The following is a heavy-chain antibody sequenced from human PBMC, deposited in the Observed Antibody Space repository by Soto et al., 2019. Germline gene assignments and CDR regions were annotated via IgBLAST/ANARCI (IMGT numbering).Heavy chain of an antibody. Sequence: SETLSLTCAVYGGSFSGYYWSWIRQPPGKGLEWIGEINHSGSTNYNPSLKSRVTISVDTSKNQFSLKLSSVTAADTAVYYRAREGYYYGSGYFDYWGQGTLVTVSS. J-gene: IGHJ4*02. D-gene: IGHD3-10*01. CDR2: INHSGST. CDR1: GGSFSGYY. V-gene: IGHV4-34*01. CDR3: AREGYYYGSGYFDY.